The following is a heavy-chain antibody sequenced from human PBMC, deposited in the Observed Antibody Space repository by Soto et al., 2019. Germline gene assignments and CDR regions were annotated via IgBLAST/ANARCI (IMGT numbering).Heavy chain of an antibody. CDR1: GFSVGSNY. D-gene: IGHD2-8*01. CDR3: ARKSDSSPVPEADGV. CDR2: IYSNGDT. J-gene: IGHJ4*02. V-gene: IGHV3-53*02. Sequence: EVQLVETGGGLIQPGGSLRLSCAASGFSVGSNYMTWVRQSPGKGLEWVSLIYSNGDTDYADSVKGRFSISRDNFKNTLYLQMNNLRAEHTAVYPGARKSDSSPVPEADGVWGRGTLVTVSS.